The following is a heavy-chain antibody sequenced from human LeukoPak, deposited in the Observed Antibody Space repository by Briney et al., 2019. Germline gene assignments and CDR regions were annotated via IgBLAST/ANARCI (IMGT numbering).Heavy chain of an antibody. CDR1: GFTFRSYG. V-gene: IGHV3-30*02. D-gene: IGHD2-8*01. CDR2: IRYDVSNK. Sequence: GGSLRLSCAASGFTFRSYGMHWVRQAPGKGLEWVAFIRYDVSNKYYADSVKGRFTISRDNSKNTLYLQMNSLRAEDTAVYYCAKDGVPSRYFGRNYFDYWGQGTLVTVSS. J-gene: IGHJ4*02. CDR3: AKDGVPSRYFGRNYFDY.